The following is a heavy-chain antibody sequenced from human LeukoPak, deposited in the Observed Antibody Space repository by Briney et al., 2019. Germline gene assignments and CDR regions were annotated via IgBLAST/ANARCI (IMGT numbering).Heavy chain of an antibody. J-gene: IGHJ4*02. CDR3: ARGEKPPAAMGPLFDY. V-gene: IGHV4-59*12. D-gene: IGHD2-2*01. CDR1: GGSISSYY. Sequence: PSETLSLTCTVSGGSISSYYWSWIRQPPGKGLEWIGYIYYSGSTNYNPSPKSRVTMSVDTSKNQFSLKLSSVTAADTAVYYCARGEKPPAAMGPLFDYWGQGTLVTVSS. CDR2: IYYSGST.